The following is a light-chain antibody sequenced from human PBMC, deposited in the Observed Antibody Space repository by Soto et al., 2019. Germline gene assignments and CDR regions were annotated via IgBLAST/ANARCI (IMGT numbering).Light chain of an antibody. CDR1: DSDIGRYDY. CDR2: DVS. Sequence: QSVLTQPRSVAGSPGQSVTISCTGTDSDIGRYDYVSWYQQHPGKAPKLLIYDVSQRSSGVPDRFSGSRSGTSASLAISGLQSEDEADYYCATWDDRLNGYVFGSGTKLTVL. V-gene: IGLV2-11*01. J-gene: IGLJ1*01. CDR3: ATWDDRLNGYV.